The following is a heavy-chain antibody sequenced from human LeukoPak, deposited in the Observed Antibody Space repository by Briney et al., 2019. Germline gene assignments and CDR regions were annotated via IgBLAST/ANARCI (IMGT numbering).Heavy chain of an antibody. CDR1: GYTFTSYY. CDR3: ARDQFYDSSGYFEYFFDY. J-gene: IGHJ4*02. Sequence: ASVKVSCKASGYTFTSYYMHWVRQAAGQGLEWMGIINPSGGSTSYAQKFQGRVTMTRDTSTSTVYMELSSLRYEDTAVYYCARDQFYDSSGYFEYFFDYWGQGTLVTVSS. CDR2: INPSGGST. D-gene: IGHD3-22*01. V-gene: IGHV1-46*01.